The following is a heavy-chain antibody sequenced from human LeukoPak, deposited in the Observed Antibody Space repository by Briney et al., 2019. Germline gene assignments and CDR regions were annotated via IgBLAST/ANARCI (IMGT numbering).Heavy chain of an antibody. D-gene: IGHD3-10*01. CDR3: ATDYYYGSGSYFDY. V-gene: IGHV3-53*01. J-gene: IGHJ4*02. CDR1: GFTVSSNF. CDR2: IYGGGST. Sequence: GGSLRLSCAASGFTVSSNFMAWVRQAPGKGLEWVSVIYGGGSTFYADSVKGRFTISRDNSKNTLYLQMNSLRAEDTAVYYCATDYYYGSGSYFDYWGQGTLVTVSS.